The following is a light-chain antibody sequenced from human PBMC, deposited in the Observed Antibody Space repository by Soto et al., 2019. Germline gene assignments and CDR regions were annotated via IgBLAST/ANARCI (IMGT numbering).Light chain of an antibody. Sequence: DIQMPQSPSSVSSSVGDRVTITCRASQGLSSWLAWYQQKPGKALKLLIYAASSLQSGVPSRFSGSGSGTDFTVTISSLQPEDFATYYCQPANSFPLTFGGGTKVEIK. V-gene: IGKV1-12*01. J-gene: IGKJ4*01. CDR2: AAS. CDR3: QPANSFPLT. CDR1: QGLSSW.